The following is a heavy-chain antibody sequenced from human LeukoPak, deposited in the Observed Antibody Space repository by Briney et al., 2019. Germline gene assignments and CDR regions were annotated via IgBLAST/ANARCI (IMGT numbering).Heavy chain of an antibody. D-gene: IGHD3-22*01. J-gene: IGHJ4*02. CDR1: GGSISSGGYS. V-gene: IGHV4-30-2*01. Sequence: PSETLSLTCAVSGGSISSGGYSWSWIRQPPGKGLEWNGYIFHSGSTYYNPSLKSRVTISVDRSKNQFSLKLSSVTAADTAVYYCAGLVGRYSSGLYYYYFDYWGQGTLVTVSS. CDR3: AGLVGRYSSGLYYYYFDY. CDR2: IFHSGST.